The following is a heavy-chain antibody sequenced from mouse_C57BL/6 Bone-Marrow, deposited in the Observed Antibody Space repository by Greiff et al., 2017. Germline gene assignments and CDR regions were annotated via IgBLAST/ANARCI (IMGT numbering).Heavy chain of an antibody. Sequence: VQLQQSGAELVRPGASVKLSCTASGFNIKDDYMHWVKQRPEQGLEWIGWIDPETGDTEYASKFQGKATITADTSSNTAYLQLSSLTSEDTAVYYGTTLARVIPDYFDYWGQGTTLTVSS. V-gene: IGHV14-4*01. CDR3: TTLARVIPDYFDY. CDR1: GFNIKDDY. D-gene: IGHD2-5*01. CDR2: IDPETGDT. J-gene: IGHJ2*01.